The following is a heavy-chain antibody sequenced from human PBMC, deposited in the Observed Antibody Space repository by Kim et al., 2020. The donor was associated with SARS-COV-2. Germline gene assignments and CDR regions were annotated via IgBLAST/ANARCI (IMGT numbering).Heavy chain of an antibody. D-gene: IGHD3-22*01. CDR3: ARHSSGYYDGFYFDS. CDR1: GVNFDIYA. CDR2: ITGTGRGT. V-gene: IGHV3-23*01. J-gene: IGHJ4*02. Sequence: GGSLRLSCAASGVNFDIYAMSWVRQAPGKGQEWISSITGTGRGTYYADSVKGRFTISRDNSKNTLYLQMSSLRAEDSARYYCARHSSGYYDGFYFDSWGQGTLVTVSS.